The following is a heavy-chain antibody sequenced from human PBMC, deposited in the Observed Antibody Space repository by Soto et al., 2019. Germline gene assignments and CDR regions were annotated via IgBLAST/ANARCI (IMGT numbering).Heavy chain of an antibody. V-gene: IGHV4-39*01. Sequence: SETLSLTCTVSDVSIGGSYQYWGWIRQPPGKGLEWVGNIDLGGTKYYSPSLKSRLTMSLDTSKKLLSLELTSVTATDTAVYYCALYKRGYSGGSQFNPCGQGTLVTVYS. CDR2: IDLGGTK. CDR3: ALYKRGYSGGSQFNP. D-gene: IGHD5-12*01. J-gene: IGHJ5*02. CDR1: DVSIGGSYQY.